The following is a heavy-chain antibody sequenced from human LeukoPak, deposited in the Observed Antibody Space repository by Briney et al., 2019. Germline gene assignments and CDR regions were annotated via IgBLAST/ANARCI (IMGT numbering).Heavy chain of an antibody. CDR2: ISWNSATI. J-gene: IGHJ5*02. CDR1: GFTFDNYA. CDR3: AKDVGDYPSSCFDP. Sequence: GGSLRLSCAASGFTFDNYAMHWVRQAPGKGLEWISGISWNSATIAYADSVKGRFTISRDNAKNSLYLQMNSLRAGDTALNYCAKDVGDYPSSCFDPWGQGTLVTVSS. D-gene: IGHD4-17*01. V-gene: IGHV3-9*01.